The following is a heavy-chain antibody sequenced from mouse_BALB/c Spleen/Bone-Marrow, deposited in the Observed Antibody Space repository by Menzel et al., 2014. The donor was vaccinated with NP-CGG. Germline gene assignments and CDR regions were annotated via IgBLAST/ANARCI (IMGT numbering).Heavy chain of an antibody. D-gene: IGHD2-4*01. Sequence: VKLQESGPGLVSPSQSLSIPCTVSGFSLTGYGLSWVRQPPGKGLEWLGMIWGDGSTDCNSALKSRLSISKDNSKSQVFLKVNSLQTEDTARYYCARDSFLITRALDYWGQGTSATVSS. J-gene: IGHJ4*01. CDR1: GFSLTGYG. CDR3: ARDSFLITRALDY. V-gene: IGHV2-6-7*01. CDR2: IWGDGST.